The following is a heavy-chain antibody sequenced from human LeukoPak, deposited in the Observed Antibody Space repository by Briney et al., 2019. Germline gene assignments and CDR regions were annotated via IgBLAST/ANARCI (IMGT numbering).Heavy chain of an antibody. Sequence: GASVKVSCKASGYTFTGYYMHWVRQAPGQGLEWMGWINPNSGGTNYAQKFQGRVTMTRDTSISTAYMELNSLRAEDTAVYYCAKGGGSSSVYYYYYMDVWGKGTTVTVSS. V-gene: IGHV1-2*02. CDR1: GYTFTGYY. D-gene: IGHD6-6*01. J-gene: IGHJ6*03. CDR3: AKGGGSSSVYYYYYMDV. CDR2: INPNSGGT.